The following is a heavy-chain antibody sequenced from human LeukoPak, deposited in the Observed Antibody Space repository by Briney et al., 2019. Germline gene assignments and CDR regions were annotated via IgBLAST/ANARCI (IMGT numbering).Heavy chain of an antibody. V-gene: IGHV3-30*04. J-gene: IGHJ4*02. CDR3: ATHLTGDRYYFDY. Sequence: GGSLRLSCAASGFTFSSYAMHWVRQAPGKGLEWVAVISYDGSDKYYADSVKGRFTISRDNPKNTLYLQMNSLRAEDTAVYYCATHLTGDRYYFDYWGQGTLVTVSS. CDR1: GFTFSSYA. D-gene: IGHD7-27*01. CDR2: ISYDGSDK.